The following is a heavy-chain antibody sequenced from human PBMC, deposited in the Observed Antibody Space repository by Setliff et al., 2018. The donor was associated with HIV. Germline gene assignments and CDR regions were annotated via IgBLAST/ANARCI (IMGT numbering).Heavy chain of an antibody. Sequence: ASVKVSCKASGYTFSSYSISWVRQAPGQGLEWMGRINPNMGDTQYAQKFQGRIIMTRDTSINTVYMELSSLTSDDTALYYCARQDIPTGYYLFDYWGQGTQVTVSS. CDR1: GYTFSSYS. D-gene: IGHD3-9*01. CDR3: ARQDIPTGYYLFDY. V-gene: IGHV1-2*06. CDR2: INPNMGDT. J-gene: IGHJ4*02.